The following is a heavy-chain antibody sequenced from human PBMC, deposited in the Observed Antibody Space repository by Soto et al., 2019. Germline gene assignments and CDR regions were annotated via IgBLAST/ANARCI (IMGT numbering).Heavy chain of an antibody. CDR2: ISSSGSTI. J-gene: IGHJ3*02. CDR3: ARVKRLLEWHHFDI. CDR1: GFTFSDYY. V-gene: IGHV3-11*01. D-gene: IGHD3-3*01. Sequence: GGSLRLSCAASGFTFSDYYMSWIRQAPGKGLEWVSYISSSGSTIYYADSVKGRFTISRDNAKNSLYLQMNSLRAEDTAVYYCARVKRLLEWHHFDIWGQGTMVTVSS.